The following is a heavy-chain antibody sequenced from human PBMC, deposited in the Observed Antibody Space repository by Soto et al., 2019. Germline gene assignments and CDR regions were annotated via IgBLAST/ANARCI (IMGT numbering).Heavy chain of an antibody. J-gene: IGHJ5*02. CDR2: IYYSGST. Sequence: PSETLSLTCTVFGGSISRGGSYWSWIRQNPGKGLERIGYIYYSGSTYYNPPLKSRVTIPVDTSKNHFSLKLSSVTAADTAVYYCARGRAYSNYGVSWGQGTLVTVAS. CDR1: GGSISRGGSY. V-gene: IGHV4-31*03. CDR3: ARGRAYSNYGVS. D-gene: IGHD4-4*01.